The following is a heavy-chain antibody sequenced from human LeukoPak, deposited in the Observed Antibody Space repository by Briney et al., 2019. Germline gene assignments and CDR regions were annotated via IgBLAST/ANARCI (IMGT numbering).Heavy chain of an antibody. CDR3: AKTRGSGWYYFDY. CDR2: ICWNSGSI. V-gene: IGHV3-9*01. D-gene: IGHD6-19*01. CDR1: GFTFDVYA. Sequence: GGSLSLSCAASGFTFDVYAMHWVRQAPGKGLEWVSGICWNSGSIGYVDSVKGRFTISRDNAKYSLYLQMNSLRAEDTALYYCAKTRGSGWYYFDYWGQGTLVTVSS. J-gene: IGHJ4*02.